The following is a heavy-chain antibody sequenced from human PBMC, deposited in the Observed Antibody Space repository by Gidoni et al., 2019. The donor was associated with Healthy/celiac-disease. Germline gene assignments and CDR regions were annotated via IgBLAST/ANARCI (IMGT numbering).Heavy chain of an antibody. J-gene: IGHJ4*02. CDR3: ARSRYSSGWYRTDY. V-gene: IGHV4-61*02. D-gene: IGHD6-19*01. CDR1: GGSISSGSYY. Sequence: QVQLQESGPGLVKPSQTLSLTCTVSGGSISSGSYYWSWLRQPAGKGLEWIGRIYTSGSTNYNPSLKSRVTISVDTSKNQFSLKLSSVTAADTAVYYCARSRYSSGWYRTDYWGQGTLVTVSS. CDR2: IYTSGST.